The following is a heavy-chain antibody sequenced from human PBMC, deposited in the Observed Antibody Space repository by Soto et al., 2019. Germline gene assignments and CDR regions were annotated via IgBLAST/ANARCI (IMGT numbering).Heavy chain of an antibody. CDR1: GYTFTGYY. D-gene: IGHD1-26*01. V-gene: IGHV1-2*02. Sequence: ASVKVSCKASGYTFTGYYVHWVRQAPGQGLGWRGWINPNSGDTYLAQRFQGRVTMNRDTSIGTAYMELRGLTSADTAEYYCAKGGAIVAAGTRVYLYNAMDVWGQGTTVTVSS. CDR3: AKGGAIVAAGTRVYLYNAMDV. J-gene: IGHJ6*02. CDR2: INPNSGDT.